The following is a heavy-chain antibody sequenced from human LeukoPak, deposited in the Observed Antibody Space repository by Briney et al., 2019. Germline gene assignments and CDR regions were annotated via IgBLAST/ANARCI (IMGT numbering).Heavy chain of an antibody. CDR2: INHSGST. V-gene: IGHV4-34*01. J-gene: IGHJ4*02. CDR1: GGSFSGYY. Sequence: SVTLSLTCAVYGGSFSGYYWSWIRQPPGKGLEWIGEINHSGSTNYNPSLKSRVTISVDTSKNQFSLKLSSVTAADTAVYYCARDLNAGSGSYGFDYWGQGTLVTVSS. CDR3: ARDLNAGSGSYGFDY. D-gene: IGHD3-10*01.